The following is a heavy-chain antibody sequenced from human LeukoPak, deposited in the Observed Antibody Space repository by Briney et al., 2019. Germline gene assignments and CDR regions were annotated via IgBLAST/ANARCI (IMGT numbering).Heavy chain of an antibody. J-gene: IGHJ5*02. Sequence: ASVTVSCTASGGTFSSYAISWVRQAPGQGLEWMGIINPSGGSTSYAQKFQGRVTMTRDTSTSTVYMELSSLRSEDTAVYYCARSVATATDNWFDPWGQGTLVTVSS. V-gene: IGHV1-46*01. D-gene: IGHD5-18*01. CDR1: GGTFSSYA. CDR3: ARSVATATDNWFDP. CDR2: INPSGGST.